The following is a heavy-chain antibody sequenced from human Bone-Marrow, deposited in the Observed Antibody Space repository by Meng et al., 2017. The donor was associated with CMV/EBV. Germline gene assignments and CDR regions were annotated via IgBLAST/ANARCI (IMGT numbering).Heavy chain of an antibody. V-gene: IGHV3-23*01. CDR2: ISDSGGST. CDR3: AKDYYGSGSYPDC. CDR1: GVTFSKFA. Sequence: SGVTFSKFAMNWVRQAPRKGLEWVSLISDSGGSTYYADSGKGRFTSSRDNSRNTLYLQMNSLRAEDTAVYYCAKDYYGSGSYPDCWGQETLVTVSS. D-gene: IGHD3-10*01. J-gene: IGHJ4*02.